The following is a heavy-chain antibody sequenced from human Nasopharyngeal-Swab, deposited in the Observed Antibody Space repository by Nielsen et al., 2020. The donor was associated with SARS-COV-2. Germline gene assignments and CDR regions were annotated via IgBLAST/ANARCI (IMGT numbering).Heavy chain of an antibody. D-gene: IGHD3-22*01. V-gene: IGHV2-5*02. Sequence: SGPTLVKPTQILTLTCTFSGFSLSTSGVGVGWIRQPPGKALEWLALIYWDDDKRYSSSLKSRLTITKDTSKNQMVLTLTNMDPVDTATYYCAHKGDSSAYFDYWGQGTLVTVSS. CDR2: IYWDDDK. CDR3: AHKGDSSAYFDY. CDR1: GFSLSTSGVG. J-gene: IGHJ4*02.